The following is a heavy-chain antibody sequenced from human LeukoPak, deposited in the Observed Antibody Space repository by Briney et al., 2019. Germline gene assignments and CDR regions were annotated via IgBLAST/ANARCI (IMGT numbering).Heavy chain of an antibody. D-gene: IGHD2-8*01. CDR3: SRENGAFSPFGY. V-gene: IGHV4-4*02. Sequence: SGTLSLTCGVSGGSITSTNWWSWVRQPPGQGLEWIGEVSLSGLTNYNLSLSSRIIMALDTSKNHLSLHLTSVTAADTAVYYCSRENGAFSPFGYWGQGYLVTVLS. CDR1: GGSITSTNW. J-gene: IGHJ4*02. CDR2: VSLSGLT.